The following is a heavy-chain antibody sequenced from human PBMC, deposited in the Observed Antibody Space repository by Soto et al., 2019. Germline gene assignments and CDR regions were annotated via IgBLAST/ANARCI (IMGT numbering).Heavy chain of an antibody. J-gene: IGHJ4*02. CDR3: SRSLNS. CDR1: GFTFSTYW. V-gene: IGHV3-7*01. CDR2: INQDGSEK. Sequence: GSLRLSCAASGFTFSTYWMDWVRQTPGKGLEWVANINQDGSEKNYVDSVKGRFTIYRDNAKNSLYLQMSSLTAEDSALYYCSRSLNSWGQGTLVTVSS.